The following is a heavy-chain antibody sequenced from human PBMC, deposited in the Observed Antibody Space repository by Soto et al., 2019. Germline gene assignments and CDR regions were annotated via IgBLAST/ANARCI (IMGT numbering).Heavy chain of an antibody. Sequence: QVQLVESGGGVVQPGRSLRLSCAASGFTFSSYGMHWVRQAPGKGLEWVAVISYDGSNKYYADSVKGRFTISRDNSKNTLYLQMNSLRAEDTAVYYCGKECSGTSCYGGMDVWGQGTTVTVAS. V-gene: IGHV3-30*18. J-gene: IGHJ6*02. D-gene: IGHD2-2*01. CDR1: GFTFSSYG. CDR3: GKECSGTSCYGGMDV. CDR2: ISYDGSNK.